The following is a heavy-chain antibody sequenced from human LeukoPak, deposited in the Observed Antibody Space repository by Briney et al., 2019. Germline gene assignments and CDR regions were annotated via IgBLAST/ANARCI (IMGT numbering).Heavy chain of an antibody. V-gene: IGHV4-59*08. CDR3: AGSPLSGSDPYFDY. D-gene: IGHD1-26*01. Sequence: KPSETLSLTCTVSGGSISSYYWSWIRQPPGKGLEWIGYIYYSGSSNYNPSLKSRVTISVDTSKNQFSLRLSSVTATDTAVYYCAGSPLSGSDPYFDYWGQGTLVTVSS. CDR1: GGSISSYY. CDR2: IYYSGSS. J-gene: IGHJ4*02.